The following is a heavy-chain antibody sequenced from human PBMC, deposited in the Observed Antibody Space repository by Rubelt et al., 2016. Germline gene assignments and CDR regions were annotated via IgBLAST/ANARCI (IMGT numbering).Heavy chain of an antibody. CDR3: ARDLYDS. CDR2: MKQDGSGK. J-gene: IGHJ4*02. CDR1: GFSVSSYW. Sequence: DVQVVESGGGLVQTGGSLRLSCSASGFSVSSYWMSWVRQAPGKGLEWVATMKQDGSGKFYVDSVRGRFTISRDNAKNSLFLQMVSLRIEDTAVYYCARDLYDSWGQGTPVTVSS. V-gene: IGHV3-7*01.